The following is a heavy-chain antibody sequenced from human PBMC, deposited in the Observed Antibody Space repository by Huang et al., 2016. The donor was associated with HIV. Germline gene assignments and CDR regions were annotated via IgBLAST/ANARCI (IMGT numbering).Heavy chain of an antibody. CDR2: IIPIFGTA. J-gene: IGHJ4*02. CDR3: ARARGYYDSSVSYYFDY. V-gene: IGHV1-69*13. D-gene: IGHD3-22*01. Sequence: QVQLVQSGAEVKKPGSSVKVSCKASGGTFSSYAISWVRRAPGQGLEGMGGIIPIFGTANDAQKFQGRVTITADESTSTAYMELSSLRSEDTAVYYCARARGYYDSSVSYYFDYWGQGTLVTVSS. CDR1: GGTFSSYA.